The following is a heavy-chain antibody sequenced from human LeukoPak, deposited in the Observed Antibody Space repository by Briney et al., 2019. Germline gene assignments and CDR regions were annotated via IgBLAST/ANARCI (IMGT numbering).Heavy chain of an antibody. CDR2: IKSKTDGGTT. Sequence: GGSLKLSCAASGFTFSGSAMHWVRQASGKGLEWVGRIKSKTDGGTTDYAAPVKGRFTISRDDSKNTLYLQMNSLKTEDTAVYYCTTDPKVGAQGYWGQGTLVTVSS. V-gene: IGHV3-15*01. CDR1: GFTFSGSA. J-gene: IGHJ4*02. D-gene: IGHD1-26*01. CDR3: TTDPKVGAQGY.